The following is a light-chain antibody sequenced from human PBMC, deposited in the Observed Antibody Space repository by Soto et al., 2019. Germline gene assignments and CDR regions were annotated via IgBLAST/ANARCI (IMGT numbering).Light chain of an antibody. CDR2: DVS. Sequence: QSVLTQPASVSGSPGQSITISCTGTSSDVGGYNYVSWYQQHPGKAPKLMIYDVSNRPSGVSNRFSGSKSGNTASLTISGLQAEDEADYYCSSYTRSSPWVFGGGTTLTVL. CDR3: SSYTRSSPWV. V-gene: IGLV2-14*01. J-gene: IGLJ3*02. CDR1: SSDVGGYNY.